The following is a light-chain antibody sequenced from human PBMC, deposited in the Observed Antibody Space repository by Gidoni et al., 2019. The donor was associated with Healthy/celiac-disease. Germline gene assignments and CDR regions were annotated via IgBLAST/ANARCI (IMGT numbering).Light chain of an antibody. Sequence: EIVLTQSPATLSLSPGERATLSCRASQSVSSYLAWYQQKPGQAPRLLIYDASNRATGIPARFRGSGSGTDFTLTISSLEPEDFAVYYCQQRSNWWTFGQGPRWKSN. CDR1: QSVSSY. CDR2: DAS. CDR3: QQRSNWWT. V-gene: IGKV3-11*01. J-gene: IGKJ1*01.